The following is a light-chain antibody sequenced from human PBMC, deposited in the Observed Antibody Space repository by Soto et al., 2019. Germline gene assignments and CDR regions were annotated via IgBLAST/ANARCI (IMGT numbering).Light chain of an antibody. CDR2: EVS. CDR3: SSYAGSTYLAV. J-gene: IGLJ1*01. V-gene: IGLV2-8*01. Sequence: QSALTQPPSASGSPGQSVAISCTGTRSDVGSYNYVSWYQQHPGKAPKLMIYEVSKRPSGVPDRFSVFKSGNTASLTVSGLQAEDEADYYCSSYAGSTYLAVFGTGTKVTVL. CDR1: RSDVGSYNY.